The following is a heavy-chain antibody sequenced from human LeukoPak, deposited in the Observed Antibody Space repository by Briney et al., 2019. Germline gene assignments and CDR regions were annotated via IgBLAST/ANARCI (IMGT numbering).Heavy chain of an antibody. CDR1: GFTFSSYA. J-gene: IGHJ4*02. V-gene: IGHV3-23*01. CDR2: ISGSGGST. D-gene: IGHD1-26*01. Sequence: GGSLRLSCAASGFTFSSYAMSWVRQAPGKGLEWVSAISGSGGSTYYADSVKGRFTISRGNSKNTLYLQMNSLRAEDTAVYYCASSGSYYSSNYFDYWGQGTLVTVSS. CDR3: ASSGSYYSSNYFDY.